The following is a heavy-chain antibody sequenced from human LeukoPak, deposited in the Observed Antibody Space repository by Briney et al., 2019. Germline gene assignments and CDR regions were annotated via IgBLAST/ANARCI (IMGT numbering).Heavy chain of an antibody. Sequence: GGSLRLSCAASGFTFKSYTMNWVRQAPGKGLEWVAFITSTSGDMFYADSVKGRFTISRDNAKNSLYLQMDSLRAEDTAVYYCARAAGYYFDYWGQGSLVTVSS. J-gene: IGHJ4*02. CDR1: GFTFKSYT. V-gene: IGHV3-21*05. CDR3: ARAAGYYFDY. CDR2: ITSTSGDM.